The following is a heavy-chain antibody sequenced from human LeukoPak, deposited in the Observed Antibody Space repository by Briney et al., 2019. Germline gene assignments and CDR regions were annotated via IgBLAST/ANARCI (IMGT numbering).Heavy chain of an antibody. D-gene: IGHD2-15*01. V-gene: IGHV3-23*01. CDR3: AKSVVGYCSGGSCYLFDY. CDR2: ISGSGGST. Sequence: GGSLRLSCAASGFTFSSYAMRWVRQAPGKGLEWVSAISGSGGSTYYADSVKGRFTISRDNSKNTLYLQMNSLRAEDTAVYYCAKSVVGYCSGGSCYLFDYWGQGTLVTVSS. CDR1: GFTFSSYA. J-gene: IGHJ4*02.